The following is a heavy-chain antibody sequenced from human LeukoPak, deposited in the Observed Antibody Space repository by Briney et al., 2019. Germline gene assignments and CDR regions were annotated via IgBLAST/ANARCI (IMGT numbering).Heavy chain of an antibody. J-gene: IGHJ3*02. CDR2: ISSSSSTI. Sequence: GGSLRLSCAASGFTFSSYSMNWVRQAPGKGLEWVSYISSSSSTIYYADSVKGRFTISRDNAKNSLYLQMNSLRAEDTAVYYCAKDLSPGIAVAKDAFDIWGQGTMVTVSS. V-gene: IGHV3-48*01. CDR1: GFTFSSYS. CDR3: AKDLSPGIAVAKDAFDI. D-gene: IGHD6-19*01.